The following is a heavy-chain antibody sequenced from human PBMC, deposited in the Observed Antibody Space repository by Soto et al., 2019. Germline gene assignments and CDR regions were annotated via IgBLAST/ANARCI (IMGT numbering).Heavy chain of an antibody. CDR2: ISYDGSNK. D-gene: IGHD2-15*01. CDR3: TKDRGTGASRVVGHCYGMAG. Sequence: QVQLVESGGGVVQPGKSLRLSCVASGFTFSSHAMHWVRQAPRKGLEWVAVISYDGSNKYYADSVKGRFTISRDNSKNAVYLQMNSLSGEDAAVYYCTKDRGTGASRVVGHCYGMAGWGQGTMVTGFS. V-gene: IGHV3-30*18. CDR1: GFTFSSHA. J-gene: IGHJ6*02.